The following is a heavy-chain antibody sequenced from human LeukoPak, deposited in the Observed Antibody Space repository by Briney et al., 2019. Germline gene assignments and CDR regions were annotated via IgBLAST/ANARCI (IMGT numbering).Heavy chain of an antibody. CDR3: AREAQIPFDY. V-gene: IGHV3-30*03. CDR2: ISSDGSNT. CDR1: GFTFSSYG. J-gene: IGHJ4*02. Sequence: GGSLRLSCAASGFTFSSYGMHWVRQAPGKGLEWVAIISSDGSNTHYADSVKGRFTISRDNSKNTLYLQMNSLRAEDTAVYYCAREAQIPFDYWGQGTLVTVSS.